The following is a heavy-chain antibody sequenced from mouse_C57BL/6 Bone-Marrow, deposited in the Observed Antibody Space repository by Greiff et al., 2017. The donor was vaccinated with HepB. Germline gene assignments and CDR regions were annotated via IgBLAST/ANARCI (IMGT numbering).Heavy chain of an antibody. CDR3: ARNDGYLPYAMDY. D-gene: IGHD2-3*01. V-gene: IGHV1-18*01. CDR2: INPNNGGT. Sequence: VQLKESGPELVKPGASVKIPCKASGYTFTDYNMDWVKQSHGKSLEWIGDINPNNGGTIYNQKFKGKATLTVDKSSSTAYMELRSLTSEDTAVYYCARNDGYLPYAMDYWGQGTSVTVSS. CDR1: GYTFTDYN. J-gene: IGHJ4*01.